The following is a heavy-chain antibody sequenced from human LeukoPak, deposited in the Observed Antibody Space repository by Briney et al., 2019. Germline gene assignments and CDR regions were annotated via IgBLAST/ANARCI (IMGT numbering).Heavy chain of an antibody. J-gene: IGHJ6*03. CDR2: INGGGNTT. Sequence: GGSLRLSCAASGFAFSSFAMGWVRQSPGKGLEWLSTINGGGNTTFYADPVKGRFTISRDNSKNTLYLHMDSLRPDDTAIYYCTKELHVAVAVADYYYFYMDVWGRGTAVTVSS. D-gene: IGHD6-19*01. V-gene: IGHV3-23*01. CDR1: GFAFSSFA. CDR3: TKELHVAVAVADYYYFYMDV.